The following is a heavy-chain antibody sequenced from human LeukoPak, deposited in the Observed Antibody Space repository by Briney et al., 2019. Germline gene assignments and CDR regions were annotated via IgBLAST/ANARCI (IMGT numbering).Heavy chain of an antibody. Sequence: SETLSLTSTVSGGSLSSYYWSWIRQPPGKGLEWIGYIYYSGSTNYNPSLKSRVTISVDTSKNQFSLKLSSVTAADTAVYYCARVRDVNWFDPWGQGTLVTVSS. J-gene: IGHJ5*02. D-gene: IGHD3-10*01. V-gene: IGHV4-59*01. CDR1: GGSLSSYY. CDR2: IYYSGST. CDR3: ARVRDVNWFDP.